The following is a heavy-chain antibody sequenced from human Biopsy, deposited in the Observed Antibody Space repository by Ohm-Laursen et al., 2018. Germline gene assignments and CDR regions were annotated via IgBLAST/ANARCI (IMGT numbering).Heavy chain of an antibody. D-gene: IGHD3-22*01. CDR1: GESFNGYY. V-gene: IGHV4-34*01. CDR2: INHSGRT. CDR3: VRGVDYYDPYHYYALDV. J-gene: IGHJ6*02. Sequence: PSETLSLTCAVSGESFNGYYWSWIRQTPGKGLEWIGEINHSGRTNYNPSLKSRVTISVATSKNQFSLKVRSVTAADTAVYYCVRGVDYYDPYHYYALDVWGQGTTVTVSS.